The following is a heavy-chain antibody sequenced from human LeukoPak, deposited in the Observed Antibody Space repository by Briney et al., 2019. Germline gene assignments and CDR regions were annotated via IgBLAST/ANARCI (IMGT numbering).Heavy chain of an antibody. J-gene: IGHJ5*02. Sequence: ETLSLTCTVSGGSISSNSFYWGWIRQPPGKGLEWIGSIYYSGSTYYNPSLKSRVTISVDTSKNQFSLKLSSVTVADTAVYYCARNRYYYGSGNYGVPNWFDPWGQGTLVTVSS. CDR1: GGSISSNSFY. V-gene: IGHV4-39*01. CDR2: IYYSGST. D-gene: IGHD3-10*01. CDR3: ARNRYYYGSGNYGVPNWFDP.